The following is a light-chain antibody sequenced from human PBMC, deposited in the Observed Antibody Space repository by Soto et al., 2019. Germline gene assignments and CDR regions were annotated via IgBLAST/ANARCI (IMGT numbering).Light chain of an antibody. V-gene: IGKV3-20*01. CDR3: QQYGNSPST. J-gene: IGKJ1*01. Sequence: EIVLTQSPGTLSLSPGERATLSCRASQSVSSTFLAWYQQKPGQAPRLLIYGASSRATGIPDRFSGSGSGTDFTLTISRLEPEDFAVYYCQQYGNSPSTVGQGTKVDIK. CDR2: GAS. CDR1: QSVSSTF.